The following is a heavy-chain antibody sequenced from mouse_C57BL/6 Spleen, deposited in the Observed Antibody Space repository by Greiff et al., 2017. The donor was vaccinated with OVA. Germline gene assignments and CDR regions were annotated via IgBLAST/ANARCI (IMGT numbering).Heavy chain of an antibody. CDR1: GYSITSGYD. D-gene: IGHD1-1*01. CDR2: ISYSGST. J-gene: IGHJ3*01. CDR3: ARDGDYYGLFAY. Sequence: EVQLQESGPGMVKPSQSLSLTCTVTGYSITSGYDWHWIRHFPGNKLEWMGYISYSGSTNYNPSLKSRISITHDTSKNHFFLKLNSVTTEDTATYYCARDGDYYGLFAYWGQGTLVTVSA. V-gene: IGHV3-1*01.